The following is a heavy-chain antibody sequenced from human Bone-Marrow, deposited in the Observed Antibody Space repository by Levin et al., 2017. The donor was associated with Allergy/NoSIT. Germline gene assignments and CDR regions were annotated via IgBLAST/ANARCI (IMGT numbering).Heavy chain of an antibody. CDR2: IYHTGSP. V-gene: IGHV4-30-2*01. CDR1: GGSISSGAYS. J-gene: IGHJ3*02. Sequence: SETLSLTCTVSGGSISSGAYSWAWIRQPPGKGLELITYIYHTGSPSHNPSLKSRVTISVDRSKNQFSLKLTSVTAADTAVYYCAREDPVLEDAFGMWGQGTMVTVSS. CDR3: AREDPVLEDAFGM.